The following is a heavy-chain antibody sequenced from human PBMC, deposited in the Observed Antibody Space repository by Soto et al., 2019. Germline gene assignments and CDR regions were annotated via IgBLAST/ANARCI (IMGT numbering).Heavy chain of an antibody. CDR3: ARENVLSYVDTAMVDYFDY. Sequence: ASVKVSCKASGYTFNTYSISWVRQAPGQGLEWMGWISGYNGDTHYAQKFQGRVTMTTDTSTSTAYMELRSLRSDDTAMYYCARENVLSYVDTAMVDYFDYCRQGTLVTVSS. V-gene: IGHV1-18*01. CDR1: GYTFNTYS. D-gene: IGHD5-18*01. CDR2: ISGYNGDT. J-gene: IGHJ4*02.